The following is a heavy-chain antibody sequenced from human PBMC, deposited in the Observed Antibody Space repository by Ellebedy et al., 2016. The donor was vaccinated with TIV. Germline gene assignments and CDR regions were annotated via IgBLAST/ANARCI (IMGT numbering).Heavy chain of an antibody. CDR1: GFSFSSYA. V-gene: IGHV3-23*01. Sequence: GESLKISCAASGFSFSSYAMSWVRLAPGKGLEWVSGVSGSGAATYYADSVKGRFSISRDSSKNTLFLQMNSLTADDTAVYYCATGSPYASGNSRVCWFDPWGQGTLVTVSS. CDR2: VSGSGAAT. D-gene: IGHD3-10*01. J-gene: IGHJ5*02. CDR3: ATGSPYASGNSRVCWFDP.